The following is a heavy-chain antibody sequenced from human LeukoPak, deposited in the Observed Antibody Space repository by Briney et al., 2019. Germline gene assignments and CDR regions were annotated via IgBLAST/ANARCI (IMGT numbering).Heavy chain of an antibody. V-gene: IGHV3-48*03. CDR1: GFTSSSYE. D-gene: IGHD5-18*01. J-gene: IGHJ4*02. CDR3: ARAGRSYGYLPGKDLDY. CDR2: ISSSGSTI. Sequence: GGSLRLSCAASGFTSSSYEMNWVRQAPGKGLEWVSYISSSGSTIYYADSVKGRFTISRDNAKNSLYLQMNSLRAEDTAVYYCARAGRSYGYLPGKDLDYWGQGTLVTVSS.